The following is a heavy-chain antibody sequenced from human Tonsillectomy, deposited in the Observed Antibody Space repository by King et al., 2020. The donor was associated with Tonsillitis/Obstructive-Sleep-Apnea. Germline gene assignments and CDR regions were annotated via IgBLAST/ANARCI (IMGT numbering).Heavy chain of an antibody. J-gene: IGHJ4*02. CDR1: GFICTNAW. CDR3: TTEWGHGSRDFDY. D-gene: IGHD2-15*01. Sequence: VQLVESGGGLVKPGGSLRLSCAASGFICTNAWISWVRQSPGKGLEGLCLIKSKTDGGQTNYTAPLKGRFTISREDLKNTLYLQMNSLKTEDTAVYYCTTEWGHGSRDFDYWGQGTLVTVSS. CDR2: IKSKTDGGQT. V-gene: IGHV3-15*01.